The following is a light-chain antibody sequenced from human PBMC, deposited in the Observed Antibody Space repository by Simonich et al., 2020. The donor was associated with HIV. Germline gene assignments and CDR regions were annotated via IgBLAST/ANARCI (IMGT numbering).Light chain of an antibody. J-gene: IGLJ2*01. CDR3: CSYAGSYTFV. Sequence: QSALTQPRSVSGSPGQSVTLSCNETSSDVGGYDYVSWYQQHPGKAPKLMIFDFRKWTSGGPDRFSGAKSGNTASLTISGLQTEDEAEYYCCSYAGSYTFVFGGGTKLTVL. CDR2: DFR. V-gene: IGLV2-11*01. CDR1: SSDVGGYDY.